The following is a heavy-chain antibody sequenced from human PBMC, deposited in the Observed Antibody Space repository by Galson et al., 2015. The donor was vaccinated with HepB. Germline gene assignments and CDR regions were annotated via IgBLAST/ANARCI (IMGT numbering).Heavy chain of an antibody. J-gene: IGHJ4*02. CDR1: GLTFSGYT. V-gene: IGHV3-11*01. Sequence: SLRLSCAASGLTFSGYTMSWVRQSPGRGLPWVSYISTNGATTYYTDSVEGRFTVARDNARNTVSLQMPSLTADDTAIYYCARVHPEYTSGWYRQALYYFDSWGQGTLVAVSP. CDR2: ISTNGATT. CDR3: ARVHPEYTSGWYRQALYYFDS. D-gene: IGHD6-19*01.